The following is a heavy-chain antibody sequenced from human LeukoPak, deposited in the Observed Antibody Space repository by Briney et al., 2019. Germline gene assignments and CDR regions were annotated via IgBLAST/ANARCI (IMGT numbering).Heavy chain of an antibody. V-gene: IGHV4-34*01. J-gene: IGHJ4*02. Sequence: SETLSLTCAVYGGSFSGYYWSWIRQPPGKGLEWIGEINHSGSTNYNPSLKSRVTISVDTSKNQFSLKLSSVTAADTAVYYCARGDWVVAAQRYFDHWGQGTLVTVSS. CDR2: INHSGST. CDR3: ARGDWVVAAQRYFDH. D-gene: IGHD6-6*01. CDR1: GGSFSGYY.